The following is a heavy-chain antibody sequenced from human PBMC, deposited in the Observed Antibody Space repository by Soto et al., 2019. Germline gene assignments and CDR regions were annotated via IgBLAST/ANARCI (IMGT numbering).Heavy chain of an antibody. J-gene: IGHJ4*02. Sequence: QVQLVQSGAEVKKPGASVKVSCQASGYNFTSYAIYWVRQAPGQRLEWMGWIHGGNDNTRSSRKFQERLTITKDTSASTVFMELGSLRFEDTAVYYCARVGYFDNDGFPWPYDYWGQGTLLTVSS. V-gene: IGHV1-3*01. CDR2: IHGGNDNT. CDR3: ARVGYFDNDGFPWPYDY. D-gene: IGHD3-22*01. CDR1: GYNFTSYA.